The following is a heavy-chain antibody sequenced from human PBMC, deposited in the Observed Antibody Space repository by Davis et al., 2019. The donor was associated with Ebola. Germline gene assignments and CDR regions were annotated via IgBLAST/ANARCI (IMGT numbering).Heavy chain of an antibody. Sequence: SETLSLTCDISGDTVSSNDAGWNWIRQSPSRGLEWLGRTYYRPKWYNDYAVSVESRITIKPDTSKNQFSLQLNSVTPEDTAVYYCARDSRRVDPFDFWGQGILVTVSS. D-gene: IGHD1-26*01. J-gene: IGHJ4*02. CDR1: GDTVSSNDAG. CDR3: ARDSRRVDPFDF. V-gene: IGHV6-1*01. CDR2: TYYRPKWYN.